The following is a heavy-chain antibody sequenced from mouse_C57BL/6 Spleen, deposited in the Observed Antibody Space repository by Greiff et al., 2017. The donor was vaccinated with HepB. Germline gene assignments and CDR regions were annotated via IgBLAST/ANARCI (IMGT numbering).Heavy chain of an antibody. CDR1: GYTFTSYW. D-gene: IGHD2-2*01. J-gene: IGHJ4*01. Sequence: QVQLQQPGAELVRPGSSVKLSCKASGYTFTSYWMHWVKQRPIQGLEWIGNIDPSDSETHYNQKFKDKATLTVDKSSSTAYMQLSSLTSEDSAVYYCARSTGYDDVYYAMDYWGQGTSVTVSS. V-gene: IGHV1-52*01. CDR2: IDPSDSET. CDR3: ARSTGYDDVYYAMDY.